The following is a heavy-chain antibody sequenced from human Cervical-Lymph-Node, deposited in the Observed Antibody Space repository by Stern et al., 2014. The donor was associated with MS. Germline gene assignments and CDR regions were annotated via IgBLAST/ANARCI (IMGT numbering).Heavy chain of an antibody. J-gene: IGHJ4*02. CDR3: ARGATINDFDF. D-gene: IGHD5-12*01. V-gene: IGHV4-31*03. Sequence: QVQLVESGPGLVKPSQTLSLTCTFSGASVSSSGYYWSWIRQPPGKGLECIEYIYYTGSTSSNTSLKSRVTISLDTSKNRFSLRLSSVTAADTAVYFCARGATINDFDFWGQGTLVTVSS. CDR2: IYYTGST. CDR1: GASVSSSGYY.